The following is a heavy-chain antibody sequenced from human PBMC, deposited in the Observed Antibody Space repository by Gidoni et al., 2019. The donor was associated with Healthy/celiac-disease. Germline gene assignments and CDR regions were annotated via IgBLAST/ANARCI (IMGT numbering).Heavy chain of an antibody. CDR2: IYTSGST. Sequence: QVQLQESGPGLVKPSQTLSLTCTVSGGSISSGSYYWSWIRQPAGKGLWWIGRIYTSGSTNYNPSLKSRVTISVDTSKNQFSLKLSSVTAADTAVYYCASFDYGDPSAWGQGTLVTVSS. CDR1: GGSISSGSYY. CDR3: ASFDYGDPSA. V-gene: IGHV4-61*02. D-gene: IGHD4-17*01. J-gene: IGHJ5*02.